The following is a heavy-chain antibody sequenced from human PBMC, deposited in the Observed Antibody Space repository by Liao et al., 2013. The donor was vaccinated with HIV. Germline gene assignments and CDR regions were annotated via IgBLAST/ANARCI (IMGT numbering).Heavy chain of an antibody. CDR1: GGSISSGSYY. CDR3: ARMTWILPFDY. CDR2: IYTSGST. D-gene: IGHD5-18*01. Sequence: QVQLQESGPGLVKPSQTLSLTCTVSGGSISSGSYYWSWIRQPAGKGLEWIGRIYTSGSTNYNPSLKSRVTISLDTSKNQFSLKLSSVTAADTAVYYCARMTWILPFDYWGPGESWSPSPQ. J-gene: IGHJ4*02. V-gene: IGHV4-61*02.